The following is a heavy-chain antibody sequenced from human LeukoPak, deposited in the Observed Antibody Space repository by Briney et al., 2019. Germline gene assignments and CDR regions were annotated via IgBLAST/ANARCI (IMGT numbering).Heavy chain of an antibody. CDR3: ARDRRDFCSRIKANFDY. CDR2: IYYSGST. Sequence: SETLSLTCSVSGGSISSSIWNCGWQPPGQGLEWIGYIYYSGSTNYNPSLKSRVTISVDTSKNQFSLKLSSVTAADTAVDYCARDRRDFCSRIKANFDYWGQGTLVTVSS. V-gene: IGHV4-59*12. J-gene: IGHJ4*02. D-gene: IGHD3-3*01. CDR1: GGSISSSI.